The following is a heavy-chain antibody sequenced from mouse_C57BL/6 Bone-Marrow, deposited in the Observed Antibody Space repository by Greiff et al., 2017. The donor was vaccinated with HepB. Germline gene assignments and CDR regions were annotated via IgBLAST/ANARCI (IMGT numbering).Heavy chain of an antibody. CDR2: INPSTGGT. CDR1: GYSFTGYY. V-gene: IGHV1-42*01. J-gene: IGHJ3*01. CDR3: ARGRPWFAY. Sequence: EVKLMESGPELVKPGASVKISCKASGYSFTGYYMNWVKQSPEKSLEWIGEINPSTGGTTYNQKFKAKATLTVDKSSSTAYMQLKSLTSEDSAVYYCARGRPWFAYWGQGTLVTVSA.